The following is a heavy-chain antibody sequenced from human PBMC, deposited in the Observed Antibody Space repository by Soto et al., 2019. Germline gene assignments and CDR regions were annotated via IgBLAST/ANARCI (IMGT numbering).Heavy chain of an antibody. D-gene: IGHD5-18*01. CDR3: AKDGTWIQLWLGY. CDR1: GFTFSNYA. J-gene: IGHJ4*02. Sequence: EVQLLESGGGLVQPGGSLRLSCAASGFTFSNYAMTWVRQAPGEGLEWVSAISGSGGSTYYADSVKGRFTISRDNSKNTLYLQMNSLRAEDTAVYYCAKDGTWIQLWLGYWGQGTLVTVSS. V-gene: IGHV3-23*01. CDR2: ISGSGGST.